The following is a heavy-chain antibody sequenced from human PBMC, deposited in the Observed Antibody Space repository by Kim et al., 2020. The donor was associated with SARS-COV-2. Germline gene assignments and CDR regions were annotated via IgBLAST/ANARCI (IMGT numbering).Heavy chain of an antibody. Sequence: GGSLRLSCAASGFTFSSYGMHWVRQAPGKGLEWVAVIWYDGSNKYYADSVKGRFTISRDNSKNTLYLQMNSLRAEDTAVYYCARGSLEGYYYGMDVWGQGTTVTVSS. D-gene: IGHD3-3*01. CDR1: GFTFSSYG. J-gene: IGHJ6*02. CDR2: IWYDGSNK. V-gene: IGHV3-33*01. CDR3: ARGSLEGYYYGMDV.